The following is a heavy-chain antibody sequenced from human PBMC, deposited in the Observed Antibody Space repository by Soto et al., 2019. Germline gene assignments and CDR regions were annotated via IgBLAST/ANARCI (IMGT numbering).Heavy chain of an antibody. J-gene: IGHJ6*04. CDR1: GFTFSPYY. D-gene: IGHD2-2*01. CDR3: ARGGCSSTSCLDV. V-gene: IGHV3-74*01. Sequence: EVQLVESGGGLVQPGGSLRLSCAASGFTFSPYYMHWVRQVPGQGLVWVSYINSVGTTSYADSVRGRFTVSRDNAKNTLYLEMKSLTGEDTALYYCARGGCSSTSCLDVWGEGTTVTVSS. CDR2: INSVGTT.